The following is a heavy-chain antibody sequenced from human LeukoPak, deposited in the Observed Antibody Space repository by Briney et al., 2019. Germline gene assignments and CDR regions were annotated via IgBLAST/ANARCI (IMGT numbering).Heavy chain of an antibody. CDR2: INHSGST. Sequence: SETLSLTCAVYGGSFSGYYWSWIRQPPGKGLEWIGEINHSGSTNYNPSLKSRVTISVDTSKNQFSLKLISVTAADTAVYYCATNLDYGDYGLRYWYFDLWGRGTLVTVSS. V-gene: IGHV4-34*01. CDR1: GGSFSGYY. D-gene: IGHD4-17*01. J-gene: IGHJ2*01. CDR3: ATNLDYGDYGLRYWYFDL.